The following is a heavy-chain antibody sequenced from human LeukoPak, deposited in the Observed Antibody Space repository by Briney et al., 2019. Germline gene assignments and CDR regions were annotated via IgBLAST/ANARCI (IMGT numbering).Heavy chain of an antibody. CDR2: IKQGGSEK. J-gene: IGHJ4*02. V-gene: IGHV3-7*01. Sequence: GGSLRLSCAGSGFTFSSNWMSWVRQAPGKGLEWVASIKQGGSEKYHVDSVKGRFTISRDNAKNSLYLQMNSLRVEDTAMYYCAKDRRITIFGVVTVWGQGALVTVSS. CDR1: GFTFSSNW. D-gene: IGHD3-3*01. CDR3: AKDRRITIFGVVTV.